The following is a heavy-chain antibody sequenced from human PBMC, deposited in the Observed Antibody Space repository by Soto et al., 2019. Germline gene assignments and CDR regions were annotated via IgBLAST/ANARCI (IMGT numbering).Heavy chain of an antibody. CDR2: MSYDGTKE. J-gene: IGHJ4*02. V-gene: IGHV3-30*18. CDR1: GFTFSTYG. CDR3: AKEYGSTWIDH. D-gene: IGHD6-13*01. Sequence: GGSLRLSCAASGFTFSTYGMHWVRQAPGKGLEWVAAMSYDGTKEYYVDSVKGRFTISRDNSRNTLFLQLNSLRDEDTAVYYCAKEYGSTWIDHWGQGTLVTVSS.